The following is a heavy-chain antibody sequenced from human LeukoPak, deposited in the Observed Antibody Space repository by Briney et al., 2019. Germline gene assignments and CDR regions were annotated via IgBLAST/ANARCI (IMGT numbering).Heavy chain of an antibody. CDR1: GFTFSSYS. J-gene: IGHJ4*02. D-gene: IGHD2/OR15-2a*01. CDR2: ISYDGSNK. Sequence: GGSLRLSCAASGFTFSSYSMNWVRQAPGKGLEWVAVISYDGSNKYYADSVKGRFTISRDNSKNTLYLQMNSLRAEDTAVYYCARGIYSFDYWGQGTLVTVSS. V-gene: IGHV3-30*03. CDR3: ARGIYSFDY.